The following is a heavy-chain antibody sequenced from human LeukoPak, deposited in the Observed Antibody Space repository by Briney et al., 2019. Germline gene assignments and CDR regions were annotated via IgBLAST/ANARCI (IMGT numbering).Heavy chain of an antibody. CDR1: GGSISSDNFY. D-gene: IGHD3-22*01. CDR2: IYTSGST. V-gene: IGHV4-61*02. CDR3: ARAPVPTYYYDSSRYYRAFDI. J-gene: IGHJ3*02. Sequence: SETLSLTCTVYGGSISSDNFYWSWIRQPAGKGLEWIGRIYTSGSTNYNPSLKSRVTISVDTSKNQFSLKLSSVTAADTAVYYCARAPVPTYYYDSSRYYRAFDIWGQGTVVTVSS.